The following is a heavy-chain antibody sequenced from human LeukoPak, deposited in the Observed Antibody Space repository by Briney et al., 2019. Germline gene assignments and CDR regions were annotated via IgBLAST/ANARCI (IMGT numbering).Heavy chain of an antibody. V-gene: IGHV3-15*01. CDR2: IKSKSDGGTT. J-gene: IGHJ4*02. D-gene: IGHD6-19*01. CDR1: GFSFSDAW. Sequence: GGSLRLSCAASGFSFSDAWMSWVRQAPGKGLEWVGRIKSKSDGGTTDYAAPVKGRFTISRDDSKNTLYVQMNSLKIEDTAVYYCTTLMGSIGQWGQGTLVTVSS. CDR3: TTLMGSIGQ.